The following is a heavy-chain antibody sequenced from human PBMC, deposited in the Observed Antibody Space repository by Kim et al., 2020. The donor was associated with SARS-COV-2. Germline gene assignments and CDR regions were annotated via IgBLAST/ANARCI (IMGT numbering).Heavy chain of an antibody. CDR1: GGSFSGYY. CDR2: INHSGST. J-gene: IGHJ3*02. V-gene: IGHV4-34*01. D-gene: IGHD3-9*01. Sequence: SETLSLTCAVYGGSFSGYYWSWIRQPPGKGLEWIGEINHSGSTNYNPSLKSRVTISVDTSKNQFSLKLSSVTAADTAVYYCARDYDILTGYTPEGAFDIWGQGTMVTVSS. CDR3: ARDYDILTGYTPEGAFDI.